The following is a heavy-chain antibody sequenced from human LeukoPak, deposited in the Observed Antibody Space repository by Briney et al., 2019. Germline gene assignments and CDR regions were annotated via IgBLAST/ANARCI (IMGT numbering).Heavy chain of an antibody. CDR3: ARDAGIAAAGSLHYYWYFDL. Sequence: SETLSLTCTVSGGSISIYYWSWIRQPAGKGLEWIGRIYTSGSTNYNPSLKSRVTMSVDTSKNQFSLKLSSVTAADTAVYYCARDAGIAAAGSLHYYWYFDLWGRGTLVTVSS. CDR2: IYTSGST. D-gene: IGHD6-13*01. CDR1: GGSISIYY. V-gene: IGHV4-4*07. J-gene: IGHJ2*01.